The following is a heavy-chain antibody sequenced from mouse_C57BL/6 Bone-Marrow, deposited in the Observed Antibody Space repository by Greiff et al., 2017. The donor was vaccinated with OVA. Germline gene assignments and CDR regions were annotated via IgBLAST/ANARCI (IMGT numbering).Heavy chain of an antibody. V-gene: IGHV1-20*01. Sequence: LVKPGDSVKISCKASGYSFTGYFMNWVMQSHGKSLEWIGRINPYNGDTFYNQKFKGKATLTVDKSSSTAHMELRSLTSEDSAVYYCASVWYALAYWGQGTLVTVSA. J-gene: IGHJ3*01. CDR1: GYSFTGYF. D-gene: IGHD2-10*02. CDR2: INPYNGDT. CDR3: ASVWYALAY.